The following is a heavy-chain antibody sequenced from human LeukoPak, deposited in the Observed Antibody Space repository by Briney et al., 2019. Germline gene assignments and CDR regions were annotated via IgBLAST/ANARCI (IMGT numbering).Heavy chain of an antibody. J-gene: IGHJ4*02. Sequence: ESGPALVKPTKTLTLTCTFSGFSLSTSGMCVSWIRQPPGKALEWLARIDWDDDKYYSTSLKTRLTISKDTSKNQVVLTMTNMDPVDTATYYCARDRYYYDSSGYYYVLDYRGQGTLVTVSS. V-gene: IGHV2-70*11. CDR1: GFSLSTSGMC. CDR2: IDWDDDK. CDR3: ARDRYYYDSSGYYYVLDY. D-gene: IGHD3-22*01.